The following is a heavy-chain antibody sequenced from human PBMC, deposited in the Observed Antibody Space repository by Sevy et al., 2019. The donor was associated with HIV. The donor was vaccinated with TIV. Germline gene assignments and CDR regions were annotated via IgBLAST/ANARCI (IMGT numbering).Heavy chain of an antibody. CDR1: GFTFSSYA. V-gene: IGHV3-23*01. CDR3: AKDRQVAALYDGMDV. CDR2: ISGSGGST. J-gene: IGHJ6*02. D-gene: IGHD2-15*01. Sequence: GGCLRLSCAASGFTFSSYAMSWVRQAPGKGLEWVSAISGSGGSTYYADSVKGRFTISRDNSKNTLYLQMNSLRAEDTAVYYCAKDRQVAALYDGMDVWGQGTTVTVSS.